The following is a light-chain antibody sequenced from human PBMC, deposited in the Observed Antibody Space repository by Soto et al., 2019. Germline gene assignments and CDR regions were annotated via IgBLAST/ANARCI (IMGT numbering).Light chain of an antibody. CDR3: QQCDSAPWT. V-gene: IGKV1-39*01. CDR2: VAS. J-gene: IGKJ1*01. CDR1: QDISGY. Sequence: DIQMTQSPSSLSASVGDRVTITCRASQDISGYLNWYQQKPGKAPELLIYVASRLQSGVPSRFSGSGSGTDFSLTISSLQPEDFATYFCQQCDSAPWTFGQGIKVEMK.